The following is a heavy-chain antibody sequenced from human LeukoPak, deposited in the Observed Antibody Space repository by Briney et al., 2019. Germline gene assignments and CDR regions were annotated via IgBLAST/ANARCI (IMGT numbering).Heavy chain of an antibody. V-gene: IGHV1-46*03. CDR1: GYTFTGYY. J-gene: IGHJ4*02. Sequence: ASVKVSCKASGYTFTGYYMHWVRQAPGQGLEWMGIINPSGGSASYAQKFQGRVTMTRDTSTSTIYMELSSLRSEDTAVYYCARDEGYCSSISCYLFDYWGQGTLVTVSS. CDR2: INPSGGSA. CDR3: ARDEGYCSSISCYLFDY. D-gene: IGHD2-2*01.